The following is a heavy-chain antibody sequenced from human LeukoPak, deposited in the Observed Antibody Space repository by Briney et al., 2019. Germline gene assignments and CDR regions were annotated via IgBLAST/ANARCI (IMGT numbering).Heavy chain of an antibody. CDR2: TYYRSKWYN. CDR1: GDSFSSNSAD. V-gene: IGHV6-1*01. Sequence: SQTLSLTCAISGDSFSSNSADWNWIRQSPSRGLEWLGRTYYRSKWYNDYAGSVKSRITINGDTSKNQLSLQLNSVTPEDTAVYYCARAGGGSSWLGNWFDSWGQGTLVTVSS. CDR3: ARAGGGSSWLGNWFDS. D-gene: IGHD6-13*01. J-gene: IGHJ5*01.